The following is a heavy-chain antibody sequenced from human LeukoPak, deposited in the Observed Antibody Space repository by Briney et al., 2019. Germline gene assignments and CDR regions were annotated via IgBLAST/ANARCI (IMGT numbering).Heavy chain of an antibody. CDR3: ARDMYSGSYRDAFDI. D-gene: IGHD1-26*01. Sequence: GGPLRLSCAASGFTVSSNYMSWVRQAPGKGLEWVSVIYSGGSTYYADPVKGRFTISRDNSKNTLYLQMNSLRAEDTAVYYCARDMYSGSYRDAFDIWGQGTMVTVSS. CDR1: GFTVSSNY. V-gene: IGHV3-66*01. J-gene: IGHJ3*02. CDR2: IYSGGST.